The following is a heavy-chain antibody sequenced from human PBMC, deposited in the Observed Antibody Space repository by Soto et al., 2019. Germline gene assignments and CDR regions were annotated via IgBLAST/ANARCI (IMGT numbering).Heavy chain of an antibody. V-gene: IGHV3-30-3*01. CDR3: ASERVAGYYSVIGY. CDR1: GFTLSTYS. J-gene: IGHJ4*02. CDR2: LSYGESDE. Sequence: QVHLVESGGGVVQPGRSLRLSCAASGFTLSTYSMNWVRQAPGKGLEWVAVLSYGESDEFYADSVKGRFTISRDKSKNTLYMKMNRLRADGTAVYSWASERVAGYYSVIGYWGQGTLVTVSS. D-gene: IGHD3-9*01.